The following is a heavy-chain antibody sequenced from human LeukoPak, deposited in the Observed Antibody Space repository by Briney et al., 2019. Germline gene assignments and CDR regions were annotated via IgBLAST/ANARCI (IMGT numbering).Heavy chain of an antibody. J-gene: IGHJ6*02. CDR2: INPSGGST. V-gene: IGHV1-46*01. CDR3: ARDSIYGDYEWTYYYYYGMDV. D-gene: IGHD4-17*01. CDR1: GYTFTSYY. Sequence: ASVKVSCKASGYTFTSYYMHWVRQAPGQGLEWMGIINPSGGSTSYAQKFQGRVTMTRDTSTSTLYMELSSLRSEDTAVYYCARDSIYGDYEWTYYYYYGMDVWGQGTTVTVSS.